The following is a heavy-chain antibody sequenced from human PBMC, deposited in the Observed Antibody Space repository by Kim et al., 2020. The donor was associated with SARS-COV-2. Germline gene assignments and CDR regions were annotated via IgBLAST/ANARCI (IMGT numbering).Heavy chain of an antibody. J-gene: IGHJ6*02. CDR1: GYTFTSYY. D-gene: IGHD1-26*01. CDR2: INPSGGST. CDR3: ARDTEVGALPRTAMDV. Sequence: ASVKVSCKASGYTFTSYYMHWVRQAPGQGLEWMGIINPSGGSTSYAQKFQGRVTMTRDTSTSTVYMELSSLRSEDTAVYYCARDTEVGALPRTAMDVWGQGTTVTVSS. V-gene: IGHV1-46*01.